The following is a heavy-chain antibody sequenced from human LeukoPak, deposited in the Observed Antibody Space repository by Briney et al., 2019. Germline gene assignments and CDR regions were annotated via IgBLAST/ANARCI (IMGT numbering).Heavy chain of an antibody. J-gene: IGHJ4*02. CDR2: IKPDGSLI. Sequence: GGSLRLSCAASGFTFSSYWMTWVRQGPGKGLEWVANIKPDGSLIYYVDSVKGRFTISRDNAKNSLYLQMNSLRAVDTAVYYCAKWELYSGFYYIDYWGQGTLATVSS. D-gene: IGHD1-26*01. CDR3: AKWELYSGFYYIDY. V-gene: IGHV3-7*01. CDR1: GFTFSSYW.